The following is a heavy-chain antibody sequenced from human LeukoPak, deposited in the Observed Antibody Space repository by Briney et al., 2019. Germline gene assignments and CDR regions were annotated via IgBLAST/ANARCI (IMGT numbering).Heavy chain of an antibody. J-gene: IGHJ4*02. D-gene: IGHD3-10*01. CDR1: GFTLGNYG. CDR3: AKRRVVRGDFFDY. V-gene: IGHV3-23*01. CDR2: ITSRGDK. Sequence: GGSLRLSWAASGFTLGNYGMSWVRQAPEEGRGWVSSITSRGDKSYAKRVKGRFTISIDSSANSLYLQMNSLAAKDTDVYFCAKRRVVRGDFFDYWGQGTLVTVSS.